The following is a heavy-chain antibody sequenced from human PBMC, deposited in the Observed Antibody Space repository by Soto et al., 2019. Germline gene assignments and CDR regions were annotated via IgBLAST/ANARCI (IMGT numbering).Heavy chain of an antibody. CDR2: ISPKSTFR. V-gene: IGHV3-11*06. Sequence: GGSLRLSCATSGFPFNDYYMTWIRQAPGKGLEWLSHISPKSTFRNYADSVKGRFTISRDNTESSLFLQMNSLGVGDTAVYSCVRGGGGGLFEHWGQGVLVTVSS. CDR1: GFPFNDYY. CDR3: VRGGGGGLFEH. J-gene: IGHJ4*02. D-gene: IGHD2-21*01.